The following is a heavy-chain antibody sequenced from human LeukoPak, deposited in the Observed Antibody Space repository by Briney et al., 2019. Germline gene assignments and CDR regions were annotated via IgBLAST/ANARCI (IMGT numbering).Heavy chain of an antibody. CDR2: IYHSGST. Sequence: SETLSLTCAVSGGSISSGGYSWSWIRQPPGKGLEWIGYIYHSGSTYYNPSLKSRVTISVDRSKNQFSLKLSSVTAADTAVYYCARGGAYYYDSSGYYPSSGYFDYWGQGTLVTVSS. V-gene: IGHV4-30-2*01. D-gene: IGHD3-22*01. J-gene: IGHJ4*02. CDR1: GGSISSGGYS. CDR3: ARGGAYYYDSSGYYPSSGYFDY.